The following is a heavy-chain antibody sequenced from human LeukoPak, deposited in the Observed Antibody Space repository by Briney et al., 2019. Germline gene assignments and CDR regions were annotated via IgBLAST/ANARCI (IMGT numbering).Heavy chain of an antibody. CDR2: IKKDGSEK. CDR1: GFIFSGSW. V-gene: IGHV3-7*01. CDR3: VGGGTDILLEPPAIPFDY. D-gene: IGHD2-8*01. Sequence: GGSLRLSCTASGFIFSGSWMAWIRQAPGKGLEWVAIIKKDGSEKYYVDSMKGRFTISRDNAKNSLFLQMNSLRADDTAVYYCVGGGTDILLEPPAIPFDYWGQGALVTVSS. J-gene: IGHJ4*02.